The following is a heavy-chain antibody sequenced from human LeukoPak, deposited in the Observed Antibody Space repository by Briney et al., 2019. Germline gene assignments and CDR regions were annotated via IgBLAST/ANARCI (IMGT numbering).Heavy chain of an antibody. Sequence: GGSLRLSCAASGFTFSSYAMTWVRQAPGKGLEWVSSISGSGGSTYYADSVKGRFTISSDNSKNTLYLQMNSLKSEDTAVYYCSRGRRATHDYWGQGTLVTVSS. J-gene: IGHJ4*02. CDR1: GFTFSSYA. CDR3: SRGRRATHDY. D-gene: IGHD1-26*01. V-gene: IGHV3-23*01. CDR2: ISGSGGST.